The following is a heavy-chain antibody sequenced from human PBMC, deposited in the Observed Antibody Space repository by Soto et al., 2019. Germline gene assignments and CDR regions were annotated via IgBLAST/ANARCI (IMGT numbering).Heavy chain of an antibody. Sequence: PSETLSLTCTVSGGSISSYYWGWIRQPPGKGLEWIGSIFYSGSTYYNPSLKSRVTISVDTSKNQFSLKLSSVTAADTAVYYCARHVGFYYFDYWGQGTLVTVSS. V-gene: IGHV4-39*01. D-gene: IGHD1-26*01. CDR1: GGSISSYY. CDR2: IFYSGST. CDR3: ARHVGFYYFDY. J-gene: IGHJ4*02.